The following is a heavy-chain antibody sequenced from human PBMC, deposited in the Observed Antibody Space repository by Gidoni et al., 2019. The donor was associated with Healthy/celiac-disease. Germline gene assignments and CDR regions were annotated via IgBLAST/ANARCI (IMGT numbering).Heavy chain of an antibody. J-gene: IGHJ4*02. V-gene: IGHV3-73*02. D-gene: IGHD3-22*01. CDR3: TRIRDYDSSGYYYFPYYFDY. Sequence: EVQLVESVGGLVQPGGSLQLSCAASGFTFSGPAMHWSRQASGKGLEWVGRIRSKANSYATAYAASVKGRFTISRDDSKNTAYLQMNSLKTEDTAVYYCTRIRDYDSSGYYYFPYYFDYWGQGTLVTVSS. CDR2: IRSKANSYAT. CDR1: GFTFSGPA.